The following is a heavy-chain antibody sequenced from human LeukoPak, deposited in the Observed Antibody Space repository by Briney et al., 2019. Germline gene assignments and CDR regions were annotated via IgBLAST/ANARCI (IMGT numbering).Heavy chain of an antibody. CDR3: ARDWPPDY. Sequence: PGGSLRLSCAASGFTVSSKYMNWVRQAPGKGLEWVSVIYSGGTTYYADSVKGRFTMSSDSSKNTLYLQMNSLRAEDTAVYYCARDWPPDYWRQGTLVTVSS. CDR1: GFTVSSKY. D-gene: IGHD2-21*01. CDR2: IYSGGTT. J-gene: IGHJ4*02. V-gene: IGHV3-66*02.